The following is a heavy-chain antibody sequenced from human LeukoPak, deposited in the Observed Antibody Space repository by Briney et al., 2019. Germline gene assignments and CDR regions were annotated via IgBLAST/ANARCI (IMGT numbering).Heavy chain of an antibody. D-gene: IGHD2-2*01. CDR1: GFTFSSYW. J-gene: IGHJ5*02. CDR3: ARGYCSSTSCPIFDP. Sequence: TGGSLRLSCAASGFTFSSYWMHWVRQAPGKGLVWVSRINSDGSSTSYADSVKGRFTISRDNAKNTLYLQMNSLGAEDTAVYYCARGYCSSTSCPIFDPWGQGTLVTVSS. V-gene: IGHV3-74*01. CDR2: INSDGSST.